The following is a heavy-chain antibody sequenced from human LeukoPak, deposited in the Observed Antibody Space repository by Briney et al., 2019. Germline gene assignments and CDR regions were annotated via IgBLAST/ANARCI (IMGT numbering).Heavy chain of an antibody. J-gene: IGHJ5*02. Sequence: SQTLSLTCTVSGGSVESGGYYWTWIRQLPGKGLEWIGYIYHTGSTFYNPSLKSRVTISVDTSKNQFFLKVNSMTAADTAIYYCVRSVAAVTTEWFDPWGQGTLVTVSS. V-gene: IGHV4-31*03. CDR1: GGSVESGGYY. D-gene: IGHD4-17*01. CDR3: VRSVAAVTTEWFDP. CDR2: IYHTGST.